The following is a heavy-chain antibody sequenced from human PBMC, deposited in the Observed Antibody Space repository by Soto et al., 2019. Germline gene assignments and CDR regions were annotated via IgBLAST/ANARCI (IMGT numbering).Heavy chain of an antibody. CDR3: ARGPTGWFGYDY. D-gene: IGHD3-10*01. V-gene: IGHV3-74*01. J-gene: IGHJ4*02. CDR2: INSGASTT. Sequence: EEQLVESGGGLVQPGGSLRLSCAASGFTFSSSWMHWVRQAPGKGLVWVSRINSGASTTNYADSVKGRFTISRDNARNTLYLQMDSLTADDTAVYYCARGPTGWFGYDYWGQGTLVTVSS. CDR1: GFTFSSSW.